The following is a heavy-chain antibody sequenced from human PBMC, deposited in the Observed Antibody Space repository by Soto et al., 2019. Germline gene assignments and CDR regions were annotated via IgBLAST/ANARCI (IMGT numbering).Heavy chain of an antibody. Sequence: SETLSLTCAVYGGSFSGYYWSWIRQPPGKGLEWIGEINHSGSTNYNPSLKSRVTISVDTSKNQLSLKLSSVTAADTAVYYCARGSGSGLYYYGMDVWGQGTTVTVSS. CDR3: ARGSGSGLYYYGMDV. D-gene: IGHD3-10*01. J-gene: IGHJ6*02. V-gene: IGHV4-34*01. CDR2: INHSGST. CDR1: GGSFSGYY.